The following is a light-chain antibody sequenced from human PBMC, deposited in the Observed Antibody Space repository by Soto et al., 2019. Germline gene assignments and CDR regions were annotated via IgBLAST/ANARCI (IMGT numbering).Light chain of an antibody. CDR1: SSDVGSYNL. Sequence: QSALTQPASVSGSPGQSITISCTGTSSDVGSYNLVSWYQQHPGKAPKLMIYEVSKRPSGVSNRFSGSKSGNTASLTISGLQAEDEADYYCCSYAGSSTVLFGGGIKLTVL. CDR3: CSYAGSSTVL. J-gene: IGLJ2*01. V-gene: IGLV2-23*02. CDR2: EVS.